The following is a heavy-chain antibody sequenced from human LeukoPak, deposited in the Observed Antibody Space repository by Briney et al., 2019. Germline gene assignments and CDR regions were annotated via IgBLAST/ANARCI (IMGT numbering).Heavy chain of an antibody. CDR3: ARTRIQLWFVPNTFDY. CDR1: GGSFSGYY. V-gene: IGHV4-34*01. D-gene: IGHD5-18*01. CDR2: INHSGST. J-gene: IGHJ4*02. Sequence: PSETLSLTCAVYGGSFSGYYRSWIRQPPGKGLEWIGEINHSGSTNYNPSLKSRVTISVDTSKNQFSLKLSSVTAADTAVYYCARTRIQLWFVPNTFDYWGQGTLVTVSS.